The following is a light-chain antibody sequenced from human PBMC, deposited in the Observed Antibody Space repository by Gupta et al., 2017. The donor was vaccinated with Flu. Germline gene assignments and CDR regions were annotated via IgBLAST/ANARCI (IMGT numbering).Light chain of an antibody. V-gene: IGKV1-5*03. J-gene: IGKJ1*01. CDR1: QSISGW. CDR2: EAS. CDR3: QQYDYSPRT. Sequence: DIQMTQSPSTLSASVGDKVAITCRATQSISGWLVWYQQIPGKAPTVLLYEASTVEKGVTSRFSGSGSATDFTLTIISRQREDSATYYCQQYDYSPRTFGQGTKVEIK.